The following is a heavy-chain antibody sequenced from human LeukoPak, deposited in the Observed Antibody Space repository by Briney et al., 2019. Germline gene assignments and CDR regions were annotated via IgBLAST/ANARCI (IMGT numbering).Heavy chain of an antibody. J-gene: IGHJ2*01. V-gene: IGHV4-61*01. Sequence: KPSETLSLTCAVSGYSISSGYYWSWIRQPPGKGLKWIGYIYYSGSTNYNPSLKSRVTISVDTSKNQFSLKLSSVTAADTAVYYCARDPTYYYDSSGYYHSYWYFDLWGRGTLVTVSS. CDR3: ARDPTYYYDSSGYYHSYWYFDL. CDR2: IYYSGST. D-gene: IGHD3-22*01. CDR1: GYSISSGYY.